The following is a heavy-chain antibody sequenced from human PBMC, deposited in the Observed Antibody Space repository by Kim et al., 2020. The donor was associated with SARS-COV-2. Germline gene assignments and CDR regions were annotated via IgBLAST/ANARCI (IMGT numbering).Heavy chain of an antibody. V-gene: IGHV1-2*02. CDR1: GYTFSDYY. CDR3: ARLWGSSEGDY. Sequence: ASVKVSCKTSGYTFSDYYMHWVRQAPGQGLEWMGWMKANSGDKKYAQKFQGRVTMTRDTSISTAYMELSSLRSDDTAVYYCARLWGSSEGDYWGQGTLVAVSS. D-gene: IGHD3-16*01. CDR2: MKANSGDK. J-gene: IGHJ4*02.